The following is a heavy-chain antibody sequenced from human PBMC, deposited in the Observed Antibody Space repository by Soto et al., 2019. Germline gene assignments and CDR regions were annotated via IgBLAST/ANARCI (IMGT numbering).Heavy chain of an antibody. J-gene: IGHJ4*02. CDR2: INAGNGNT. CDR3: ARGTIVVVVAALIDY. V-gene: IGHV1-3*01. D-gene: IGHD2-15*01. Sequence: VASVKVSCKASGYTFTSYAMHWVRQAPGQRLEWMGWINAGNGNTKYSQKFQGRVTITRDTSASTAYMELSSLRSEDTAVYYCARGTIVVVVAALIDYWGQGTLVTVSS. CDR1: GYTFTSYA.